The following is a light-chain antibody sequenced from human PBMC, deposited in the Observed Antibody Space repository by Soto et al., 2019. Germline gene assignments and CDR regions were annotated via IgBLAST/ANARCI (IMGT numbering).Light chain of an antibody. Sequence: IQLTQSPSSLSASVGDRVTITCRASQDISSYLVWYQQEPGKAPKLLIYIASPVQSGVPSRFSGRGSGTDFTLTISSLQPEDFATYYCQQVKSYPLTFGGGTRIEIK. CDR3: QQVKSYPLT. V-gene: IGKV1-9*01. CDR1: QDISSY. CDR2: IAS. J-gene: IGKJ4*01.